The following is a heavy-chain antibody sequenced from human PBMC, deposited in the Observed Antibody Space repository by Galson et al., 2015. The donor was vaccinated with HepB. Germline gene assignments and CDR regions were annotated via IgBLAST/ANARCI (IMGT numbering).Heavy chain of an antibody. CDR1: GYTFTSYY. CDR2: INPSGGST. CDR3: AREKFLEWLSPITDANYYYYYYMDV. V-gene: IGHV1-46*01. Sequence: SVKVSCKASGYTFTSYYMHWVRQAPGQGLEWMGIINPSGGSTSYAQKFQGRVTMTRDTSTSTVYMELSSLRSEDTAVYYCAREKFLEWLSPITDANYYYYYYMDVWGKGTTVTVSS. D-gene: IGHD3-3*01. J-gene: IGHJ6*03.